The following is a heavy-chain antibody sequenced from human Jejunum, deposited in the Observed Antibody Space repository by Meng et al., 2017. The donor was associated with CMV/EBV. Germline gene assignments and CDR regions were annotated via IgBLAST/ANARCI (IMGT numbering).Heavy chain of an antibody. J-gene: IGHJ4*02. V-gene: IGHV3-74*01. Sequence: SCAASGFTFSSYWMHWVRQAQGKGLVWVSRINTDGSTTNYADSVKGRFTISRDDAKNTLYLQMNSLRAEDTAVYYCARAGDYRFDYWGQGTLVTVS. D-gene: IGHD4-17*01. CDR2: INTDGSTT. CDR1: GFTFSSYW. CDR3: ARAGDYRFDY.